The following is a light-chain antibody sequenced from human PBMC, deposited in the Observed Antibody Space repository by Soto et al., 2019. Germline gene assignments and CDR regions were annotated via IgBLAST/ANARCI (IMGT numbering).Light chain of an antibody. Sequence: QSVLTQPPSVSAAPGQTVTISCSGSSSNIGNNYVSWYQQLPGTAPKLLIYDNNKRPSGIPDRFSGSKSGTSATLGITGPQTGDEADYYCGTWDSSLSAAHYVFGTGTKLTVL. CDR2: DNN. V-gene: IGLV1-51*01. CDR3: GTWDSSLSAAHYV. J-gene: IGLJ1*01. CDR1: SSNIGNNY.